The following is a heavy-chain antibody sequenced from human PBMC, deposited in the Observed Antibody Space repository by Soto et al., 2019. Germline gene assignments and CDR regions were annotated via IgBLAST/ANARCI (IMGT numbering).Heavy chain of an antibody. V-gene: IGHV5-51*01. CDR2: IYPGDSDT. D-gene: IGHD6-13*01. J-gene: IGHJ4*02. CDR3: ARRGSWSLDY. CDR1: GYSFTSYW. Sequence: PXAALKISCKGYGYSFTSYWIGWVRQMPGKGLEWMGIIYPGDSDTRYSPSFQGQVTISADKSISTAYLQWSRLKASDTAMYYCARRGSWSLDYWGQGTLVPGSS.